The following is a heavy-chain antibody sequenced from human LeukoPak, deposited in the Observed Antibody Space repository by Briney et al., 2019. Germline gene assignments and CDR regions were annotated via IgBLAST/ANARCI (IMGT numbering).Heavy chain of an antibody. J-gene: IGHJ4*02. Sequence: SETLSLTCAVSGASISSGNWWTWVRQPPGKGLEWIGEIYHSGTTNYNPSLKSRVTISVDKSRDQFSLKLSSVTAADTAVYYCASRTRGYNYSLWGRGTLVTVSS. D-gene: IGHD5-18*01. CDR3: ASRTRGYNYSL. CDR1: GASISSGNW. CDR2: IYHSGTT. V-gene: IGHV4-4*02.